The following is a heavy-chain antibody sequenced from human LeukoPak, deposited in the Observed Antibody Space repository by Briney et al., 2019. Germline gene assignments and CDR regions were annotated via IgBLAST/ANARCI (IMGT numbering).Heavy chain of an antibody. CDR1: GYTFTSYY. Sequence: ASVKVSCKASGYTFTSYYMHWVRQAPGQGLEWMGIINPSGGGTSYAQKFQGRVTITRDTSTSTVYMELSSLRSEDTAVYYCARDTPGGPAAISYYFDYWGQGTLVTVS. J-gene: IGHJ4*02. V-gene: IGHV1-46*01. CDR3: ARDTPGGPAAISYYFDY. CDR2: INPSGGGT. D-gene: IGHD2-2*02.